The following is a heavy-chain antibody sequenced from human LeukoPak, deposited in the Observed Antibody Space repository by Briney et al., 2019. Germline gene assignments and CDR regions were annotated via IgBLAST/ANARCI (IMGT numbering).Heavy chain of an antibody. J-gene: IGHJ3*02. D-gene: IGHD3-3*01. CDR3: ATEHKRFLEWPHAFDI. Sequence: ASVKVSCKASGGTFSSYAISWVRQAPGQGLEWMGGIIPIFETSDYAQRFQGRVTITTDEPTSTAYMELSSLRSEDTAVYYCATEHKRFLEWPHAFDIWGQGTMVTVSS. CDR2: IIPIFETS. CDR1: GGTFSSYA. V-gene: IGHV1-69*05.